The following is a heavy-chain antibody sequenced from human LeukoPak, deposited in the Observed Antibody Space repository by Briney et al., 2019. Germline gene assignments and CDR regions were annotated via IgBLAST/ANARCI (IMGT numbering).Heavy chain of an antibody. Sequence: SETLSLTCTVSGGSISSYYWSWIRQPPGKGLEWIGYIYYSGSTNYNPSLKSRVTISVDTSKNQFSLKLSSVTAADTAVYYCARHRLELLAYYFDYWGQGTLVTVSS. CDR1: GGSISSYY. D-gene: IGHD1-7*01. J-gene: IGHJ4*02. CDR2: IYYSGST. CDR3: ARHRLELLAYYFDY. V-gene: IGHV4-59*08.